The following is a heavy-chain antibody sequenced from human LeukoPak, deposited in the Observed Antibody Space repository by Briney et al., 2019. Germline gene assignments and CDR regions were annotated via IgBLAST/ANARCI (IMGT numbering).Heavy chain of an antibody. V-gene: IGHV3-21*01. CDR2: ISSSSSYI. J-gene: IGHJ1*01. CDR3: ARDRLEVPGDFQH. CDR1: GFTFSSYG. D-gene: IGHD2-2*01. Sequence: PGRSLRLSCAASGFTFSSYGMHWVRQAPGKGLEWVSSISSSSSYIYYADSVKGRFTISRDNAKNSLYLQMNSLRAEDTAVYYCARDRLEVPGDFQHWGQGTLVTVPS.